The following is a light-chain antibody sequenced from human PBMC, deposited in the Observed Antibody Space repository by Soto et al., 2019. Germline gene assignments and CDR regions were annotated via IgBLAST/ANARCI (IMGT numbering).Light chain of an antibody. CDR1: QSVIYSSNNENY. Sequence: DIVMTQSPDSLAVSLGERATINCKSSQSVIYSSNNENYLAWYQQKPGQPPKLLIYGSSIRESGVPDRFSGSGSGTDFTITISILQAEDVAVYYCKQYCSSLYTFGQGTKLDIK. V-gene: IGKV4-1*01. CDR2: GSS. CDR3: KQYCSSLYT. J-gene: IGKJ2*01.